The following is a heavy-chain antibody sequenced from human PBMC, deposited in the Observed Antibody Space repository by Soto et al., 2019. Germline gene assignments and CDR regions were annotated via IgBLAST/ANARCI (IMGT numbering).Heavy chain of an antibody. CDR1: GFTFSNAW. Sequence: LILSFAASGFTFSNAWMSWVRQAPGKGLEWVGRIKSKTDGGTTDYAAPVKGRFTISRDDSKNTLYLQMNSLKTEDTAVYYCTAPELGGSYALDTWGQGTPVTV. CDR3: TAPELGGSYALDT. J-gene: IGHJ3*02. D-gene: IGHD7-27*01. V-gene: IGHV3-15*01. CDR2: IKSKTDGGTT.